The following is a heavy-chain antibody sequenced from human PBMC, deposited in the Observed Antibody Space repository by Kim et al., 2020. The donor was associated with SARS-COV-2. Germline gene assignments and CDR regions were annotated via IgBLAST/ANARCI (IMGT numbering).Heavy chain of an antibody. V-gene: IGHV4-39*02. Sequence: SETLSLTCTVSGGSINNSSYYWGWIRQPPGKGREWIGSVYYSGTTYYTPSLKSRVTTSVDTSNNHFSLRLSSVTAADTAVYYCGGLRSGVGWFDPWGQGTLVTVSS. CDR2: VYYSGTT. CDR1: GGSINNSSYY. J-gene: IGHJ5*02. CDR3: GGLRSGVGWFDP. D-gene: IGHD5-12*01.